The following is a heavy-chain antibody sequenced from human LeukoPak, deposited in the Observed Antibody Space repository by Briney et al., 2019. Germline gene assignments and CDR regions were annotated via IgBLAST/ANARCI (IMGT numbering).Heavy chain of an antibody. CDR1: GFTFSHFG. CDR2: IWSDATNQ. D-gene: IGHD2-2*01. CDR3: VKDFGQTTAAIAY. V-gene: IGHV3-33*06. J-gene: IGHJ4*02. Sequence: GGSLRLSCEASGFTFSHFGMHWVRQAPGKGLEWVAVIWSDATNQYYADSVKGRFTISRDNFKRTVSLEMNSLRAEDTALYYCVKDFGQTTAAIAYWGQGTLVTVSS.